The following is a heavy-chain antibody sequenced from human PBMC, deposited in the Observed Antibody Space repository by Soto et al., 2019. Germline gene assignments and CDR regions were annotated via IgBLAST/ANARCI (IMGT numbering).Heavy chain of an antibody. Sequence: GASVKVSCKASGYTFTSYGISWVRQAPGQGLEWMGWISAYNGNTNYAQKLQGRVTMTTDTSTSTAYMELRSLRSDDTAVYYCARVSGRTYYDFWSGYYPYYYGMDVWGQGTTVTVS. V-gene: IGHV1-18*01. D-gene: IGHD3-3*01. J-gene: IGHJ6*02. CDR3: ARVSGRTYYDFWSGYYPYYYGMDV. CDR2: ISAYNGNT. CDR1: GYTFTSYG.